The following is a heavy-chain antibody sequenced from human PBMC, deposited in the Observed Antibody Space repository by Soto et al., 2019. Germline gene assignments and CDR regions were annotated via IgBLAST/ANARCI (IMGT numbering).Heavy chain of an antibody. V-gene: IGHV4-31*03. CDR2: IYYSGST. J-gene: IGHJ6*02. CDR3: ARASGSSWPLYYYGMDV. D-gene: IGHD6-13*01. CDR1: GGSISSGGYY. Sequence: KSSETLSLTCTVSGGSISSGGYYWSWIRQHPGKGLEWIGYIYYSGSTYYNPSLKSRVTISVDTSKNQFSLKLSSVTAADTAVYYCARASGSSWPLYYYGMDVWGQGTTVTVSS.